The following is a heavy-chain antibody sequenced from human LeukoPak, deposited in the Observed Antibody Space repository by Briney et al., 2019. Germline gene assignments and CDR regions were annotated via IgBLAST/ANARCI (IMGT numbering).Heavy chain of an antibody. V-gene: IGHV4-59*12. CDR3: ARDVVGMGGYGAYVGLPLDY. Sequence: SETLSLTCTVSGGSISSYYWSWIRQPPGKGLEWIGYIYYSGSTNYNPSLKSRVTISVDTSKNQFSLQLNSVTPEDTAVYYCARDVVGMGGYGAYVGLPLDYWGQGTLVTVSS. D-gene: IGHD5-12*01. J-gene: IGHJ4*02. CDR1: GGSISSYY. CDR2: IYYSGST.